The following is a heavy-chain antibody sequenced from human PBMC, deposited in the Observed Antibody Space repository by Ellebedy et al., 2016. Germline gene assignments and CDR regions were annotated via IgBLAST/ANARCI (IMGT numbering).Heavy chain of an antibody. CDR2: IIPIFGTA. Sequence: SVKVSXXASGGTFSSYAISWVRQAPGQGLEWMGGIIPIFGTANYAQKFQGRVTITADESTSTAYMELSSLRSEDTAVYYCTRSRSGYYIGYNWFDPWGQGTLVTVSS. D-gene: IGHD3-3*01. CDR3: TRSRSGYYIGYNWFDP. J-gene: IGHJ5*02. CDR1: GGTFSSYA. V-gene: IGHV1-69*13.